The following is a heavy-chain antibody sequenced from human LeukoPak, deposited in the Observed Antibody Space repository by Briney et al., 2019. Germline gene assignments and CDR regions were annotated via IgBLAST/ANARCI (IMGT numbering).Heavy chain of an antibody. CDR1: GYIFNTYG. J-gene: IGHJ4*02. V-gene: IGHV1-18*01. CDR2: ISTYSENT. D-gene: IGHD4-23*01. Sequence: ASVKVSCKASGYIFNTYGINRVRQAPGRGLEWMGRISTYSENTNYAQAFQGRVTITTDTSTRTAYMELRSLPSDDKAVYYCARDSTTVVTMSGLRPPVEYWGQGTLVTVSS. CDR3: ARDSTTVVTMSGLRPPVEY.